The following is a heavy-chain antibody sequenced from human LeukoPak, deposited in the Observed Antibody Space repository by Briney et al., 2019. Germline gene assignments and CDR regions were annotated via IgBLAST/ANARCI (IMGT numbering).Heavy chain of an antibody. Sequence: ASVKVSCKVSGYTLTELSMHWVRQAPGKGLEWMGGFDLEDGETIYTQKFQGRVTMTEDTSTDTAYMELSSLRSEDTAVYYCARDEMDGGNSGADYWGQGTLVTVSS. CDR2: FDLEDGET. D-gene: IGHD4-23*01. CDR3: ARDEMDGGNSGADY. J-gene: IGHJ4*02. V-gene: IGHV1-24*01. CDR1: GYTLTELS.